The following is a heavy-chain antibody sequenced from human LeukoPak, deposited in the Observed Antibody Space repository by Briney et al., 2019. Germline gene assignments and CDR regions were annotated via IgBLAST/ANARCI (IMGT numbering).Heavy chain of an antibody. J-gene: IGHJ4*02. Sequence: ASVKVSCKASGYTLSSFGITWVRQAPGQGLEWMGWISTYNGNTNYAQKLQGRVTMTTDTSTSTGYMELRSLRSDDTAVYYCARDSGDSSGYYDSWGQGTLVTVSS. D-gene: IGHD3-22*01. CDR3: ARDSGDSSGYYDS. V-gene: IGHV1-18*01. CDR2: ISTYNGNT. CDR1: GYTLSSFG.